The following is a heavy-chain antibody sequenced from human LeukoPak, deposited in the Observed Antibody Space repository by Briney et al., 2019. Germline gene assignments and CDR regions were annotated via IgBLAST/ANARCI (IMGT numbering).Heavy chain of an antibody. CDR2: ISSSGGTM. D-gene: IGHD6-19*01. CDR3: ARSPQSGSGWYDYFDY. Sequence: PGGSLRLSCAASGFTFSSYGMSWVRQAPGKGLEWVSYISSSGGTMYYADSVKGRFTISRDNAKNSLYLQMNSLRAEDTAVYYCARSPQSGSGWYDYFDYWGQGTLVTVSS. J-gene: IGHJ4*02. V-gene: IGHV3-48*04. CDR1: GFTFSSYG.